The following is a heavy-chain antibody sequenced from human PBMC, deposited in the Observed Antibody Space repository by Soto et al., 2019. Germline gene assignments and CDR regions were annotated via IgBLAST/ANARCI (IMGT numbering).Heavy chain of an antibody. D-gene: IGHD1-26*01. CDR2: IFSNDEK. J-gene: IGHJ3*02. V-gene: IGHV2-26*01. Sequence: QVTLKESGPVLVKPTETLTLTCTVSGFSLSNARMGVSWIRQPQGKALEWLAHIFSNDEKSYSTSLKSRLTISKDTSKSQVVLTMTNMDPVDTATYYCARSGGGRPSEWELLPPGAFDIWGQGTMVTVSS. CDR1: GFSLSNARMG. CDR3: ARSGGGRPSEWELLPPGAFDI.